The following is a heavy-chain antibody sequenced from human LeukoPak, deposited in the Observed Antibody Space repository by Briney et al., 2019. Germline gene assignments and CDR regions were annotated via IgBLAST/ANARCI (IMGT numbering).Heavy chain of an antibody. CDR1: GYTFTHNF. V-gene: IGHV1-46*01. Sequence: ASVKVSCKASGYTFTHNFMHWVRQAPGQGLEWMGIINPSGGSTSYAQKFKGRVTMTRDMSTSTVYMELSSLRSEDTAVYYCARSGSGSGWYPEGYYFDYWGQGTLVTVSS. CDR3: ARSGSGSGWYPEGYYFDY. J-gene: IGHJ4*02. CDR2: INPSGGST. D-gene: IGHD6-19*01.